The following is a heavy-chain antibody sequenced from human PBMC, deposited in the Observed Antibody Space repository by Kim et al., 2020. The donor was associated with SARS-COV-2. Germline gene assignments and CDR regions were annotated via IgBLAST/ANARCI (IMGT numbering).Heavy chain of an antibody. CDR1: GFTVSSNY. Sequence: GGSLRLSCAASGFTVSSNYISWVRQAPGKGLEWVSVMYSGGGTHYADFVKGRFTISRDNSKNTLYLQMNSLRAEDTAIYYCASSLLGSCTNGVCPRGDYFDHWGQGTPVTVSS. CDR3: ASSLLGSCTNGVCPRGDYFDH. D-gene: IGHD2-8*01. V-gene: IGHV3-53*01. CDR2: MYSGGGT. J-gene: IGHJ4*02.